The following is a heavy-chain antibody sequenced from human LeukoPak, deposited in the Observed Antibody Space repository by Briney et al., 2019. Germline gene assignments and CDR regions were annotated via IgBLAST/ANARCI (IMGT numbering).Heavy chain of an antibody. J-gene: IGHJ4*02. D-gene: IGHD3/OR15-3a*01. CDR1: GGSFSGYY. CDR2: INRSGST. CDR3: ARGPYLGTGYYY. Sequence: SETLSLTCAVYGGSFSGYYWSWIRQPPGKGLEWIGEINRSGSTNYNPSLKSRVTISVDTSKNQFSLKLSSVTAADTAVYYCARGPYLGTGYYYWGQGTLVTVSS. V-gene: IGHV4-34*01.